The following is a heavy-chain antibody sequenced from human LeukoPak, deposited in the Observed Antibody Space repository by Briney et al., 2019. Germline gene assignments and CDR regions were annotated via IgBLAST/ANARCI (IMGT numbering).Heavy chain of an antibody. Sequence: ASVKVSCKASGHTFTSYDINWVRQATGQGLEWMGWMNPNSGNTGYAQKFQGRVTMTRNTSISTAYMELSSLRSEDTAVYYCARFYYDFWSVDPWGQGTLVTVSS. CDR1: GHTFTSYD. CDR2: MNPNSGNT. CDR3: ARFYYDFWSVDP. V-gene: IGHV1-8*01. J-gene: IGHJ5*02. D-gene: IGHD3-3*01.